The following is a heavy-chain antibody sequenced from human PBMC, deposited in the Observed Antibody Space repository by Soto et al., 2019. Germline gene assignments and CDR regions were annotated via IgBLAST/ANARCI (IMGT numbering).Heavy chain of an antibody. CDR1: GFTFSNAW. D-gene: IGHD3-3*01. Sequence: PGGSLRLSCAASGFTFSNAWMSLIRQATGKGLEWVGRIKSKTDGGTTDYAAPVKGRFTISRDDSKNTLYLQMNSLKTEDTAVYYCTTLSITIFGVVLMDVWGQGTTVTVSS. J-gene: IGHJ6*02. CDR2: IKSKTDGGTT. V-gene: IGHV3-15*07. CDR3: TTLSITIFGVVLMDV.